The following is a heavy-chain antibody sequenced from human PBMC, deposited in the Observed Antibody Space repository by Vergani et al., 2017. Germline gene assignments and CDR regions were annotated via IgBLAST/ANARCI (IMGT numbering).Heavy chain of an antibody. CDR2: IYYSGST. J-gene: IGHJ6*02. CDR1: GGSISSYY. CDR3: ARDRRYCSGGSCYSTYYYYGMDV. D-gene: IGHD2-15*01. Sequence: QVQLQESGPGLVKPSETLSLTCTVSGGSISSYYWSWIRQPPEKGLEWIGYIYYSGSTNYNPSLKSRVTISVDTSKNQFSLKLSSVTAADTAVYYCARDRRYCSGGSCYSTYYYYGMDVWGQGTTVTVSS. V-gene: IGHV4-59*01.